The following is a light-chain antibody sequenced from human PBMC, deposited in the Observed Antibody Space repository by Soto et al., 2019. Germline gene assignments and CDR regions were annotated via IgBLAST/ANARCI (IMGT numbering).Light chain of an antibody. V-gene: IGKV3-15*01. Sequence: EIVMTQSPATLSVSPGERATLSCRASQSVSSNLAWYQQKPGQAPRLLIFDASTRATGISARFSGSGSGTEFTLTISSLQSEDFAVYHCQEYNYWPPAFGPGTIVDSK. CDR2: DAS. CDR3: QEYNYWPPA. J-gene: IGKJ3*01. CDR1: QSVSSN.